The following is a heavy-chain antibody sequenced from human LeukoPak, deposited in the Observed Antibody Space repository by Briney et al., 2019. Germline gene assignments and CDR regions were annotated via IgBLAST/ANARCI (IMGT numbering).Heavy chain of an antibody. Sequence: GGSLRLSCAASGFTFSSYSMNWVRQAPGKGLEWVSSISSSSSYIYYADSVKGRFTISRDNAKNSLYLQMNSLRAEDAAVYYCARASSGWYWYFDYWGQGTLVTVSS. CDR2: ISSSSSYI. J-gene: IGHJ4*02. CDR3: ARASSGWYWYFDY. V-gene: IGHV3-21*01. D-gene: IGHD6-19*01. CDR1: GFTFSSYS.